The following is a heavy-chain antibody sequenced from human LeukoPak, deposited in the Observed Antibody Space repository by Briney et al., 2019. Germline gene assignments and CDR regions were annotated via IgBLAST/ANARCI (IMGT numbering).Heavy chain of an antibody. CDR1: GGSISSGGYS. V-gene: IGHV4-30-2*01. Sequence: SETLSLTCAASGGSISSGGYSWSWIRQPPGKGLEWIGYIYHSGSTYYNPSLKSRVTISVDRSKNQFSLKLSSVTAADTAVYYCARLYGDYLGGDAFDIWGQGTMVTVSS. CDR3: ARLYGDYLGGDAFDI. CDR2: IYHSGST. J-gene: IGHJ3*02. D-gene: IGHD4-17*01.